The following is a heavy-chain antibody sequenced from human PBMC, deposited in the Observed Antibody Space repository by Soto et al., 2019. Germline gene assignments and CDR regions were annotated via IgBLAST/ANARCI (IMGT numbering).Heavy chain of an antibody. Sequence: GGSLRLSCSASGFTFSSYGMHWVRQAPGKGLEWVAVISYDGSNKYYADSVKGRFTISRDNSKNTLYLQMNSLRAEDTAVYYCAKRTAKGWFDPWGQGTLVTVSS. CDR2: ISYDGSNK. V-gene: IGHV3-30*18. D-gene: IGHD5-18*01. J-gene: IGHJ5*02. CDR3: AKRTAKGWFDP. CDR1: GFTFSSYG.